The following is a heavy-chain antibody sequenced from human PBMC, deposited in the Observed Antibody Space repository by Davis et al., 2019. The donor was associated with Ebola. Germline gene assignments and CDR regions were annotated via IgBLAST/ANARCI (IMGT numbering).Heavy chain of an antibody. CDR2: ISYDGSNK. Sequence: PGGSLRLSCAASGFTFSSYAMHWVRQAPGKGLEWVAVISYDGSNKYYADSVKGRFTISRDNSKNTLYLQMNSLRAEDTAVYYCAGQWLVALDYWGQGTLVTVSS. J-gene: IGHJ4*02. D-gene: IGHD6-19*01. V-gene: IGHV3-30-3*01. CDR1: GFTFSSYA. CDR3: AGQWLVALDY.